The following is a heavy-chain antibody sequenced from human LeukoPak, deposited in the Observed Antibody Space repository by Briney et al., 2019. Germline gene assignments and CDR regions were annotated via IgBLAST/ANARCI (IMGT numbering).Heavy chain of an antibody. CDR1: GFTFSSYG. Sequence: GSLRLSCAASGFTFSSYGMHWVRQAPGKGLEWVAFIRYDGSNKYYADSVKGRFTISRDNSKNTLYLQMNSLRAEDTAVYYCAITTMIVATRWFDPWGQGTLVTVSS. V-gene: IGHV3-30*02. J-gene: IGHJ5*02. D-gene: IGHD3-22*01. CDR3: AITTMIVATRWFDP. CDR2: IRYDGSNK.